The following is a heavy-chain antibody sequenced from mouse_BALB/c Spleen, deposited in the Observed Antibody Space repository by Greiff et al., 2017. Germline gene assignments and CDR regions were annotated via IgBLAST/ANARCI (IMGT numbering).Heavy chain of an antibody. D-gene: IGHD1-1*01. J-gene: IGHJ1*01. CDR2: IWAGGST. Sequence: VQLKESGPGLVAPSQSLSITCTVSGFSLTSYGVHWVRQPPGKGLEWLGVIWAGGSTNYNSALMSRLSISKDNSKSQVFLKMNSLQTDDTAMYYCANYYGSSYWYFDVWGAGTTVTVSS. CDR1: GFSLTSYG. V-gene: IGHV2-9*02. CDR3: ANYYGSSYWYFDV.